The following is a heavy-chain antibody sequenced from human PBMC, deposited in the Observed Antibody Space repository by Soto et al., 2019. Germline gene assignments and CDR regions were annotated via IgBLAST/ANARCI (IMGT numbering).Heavy chain of an antibody. CDR2: INPSGGST. CDR3: AAMTTVTMVDY. J-gene: IGHJ4*02. D-gene: IGHD4-4*01. Sequence: GASVKVSCKASGYTFTSYYMHWVRQAPGQGLEWMGIINPSGGSTSYAQKFQGRVTMTRDTSTSTVYMELSSLRSEDTAVYYCAAMTTVTMVDYWGQGTLVTVSS. V-gene: IGHV1-46*01. CDR1: GYTFTSYY.